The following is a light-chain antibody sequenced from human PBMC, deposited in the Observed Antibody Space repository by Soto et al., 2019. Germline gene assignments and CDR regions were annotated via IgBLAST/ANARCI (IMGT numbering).Light chain of an antibody. J-gene: IGKJ5*01. CDR1: EAISTF. V-gene: IGKV1-39*01. CDR3: QQSYSSSPIT. Sequence: DIQLTQSPSSLSASVGDRVTMTCRASEAISTFLNWYQHKPGKAPKLLISAASRLQSGVPPRFSGSGSGTDFTLTFNSLRPEDFASYYCQQSYSSSPITFGPGTRLQIK. CDR2: AAS.